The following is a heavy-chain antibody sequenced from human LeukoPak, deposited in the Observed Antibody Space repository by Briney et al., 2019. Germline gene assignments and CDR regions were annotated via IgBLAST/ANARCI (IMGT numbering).Heavy chain of an antibody. CDR1: GGSISTYS. CDR3: ARDAGGTWFDP. J-gene: IGHJ5*02. CDR2: IKNNGGN. V-gene: IGHV4-59*01. Sequence: PSETLSLTCTVSGGSISTYSWNWIRQSPGQGLEWIGYIKNNGGNYNNPSLMGRVTVSLDTSKNQFSLKLTSVTAADTAVYYCARDAGGTWFDPWGQGTLVTVSS.